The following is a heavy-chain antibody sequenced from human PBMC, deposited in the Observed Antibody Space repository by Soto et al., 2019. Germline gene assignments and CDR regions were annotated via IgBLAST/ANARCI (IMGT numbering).Heavy chain of an antibody. CDR3: ARDRRSGGHDY. CDR1: GYTFTYYP. Sequence: QVQLVQSGTEVKKPGASVKVSCKASGYTFTYYPMHWVRQAPGQRLEWMGWINPDNGNTKYSQNFQGRVTITRDTSATTTYMELSSLKSEDTAVYYCARDRRSGGHDYWGQGTLVLVSS. D-gene: IGHD3-10*01. CDR2: INPDNGNT. J-gene: IGHJ4*02. V-gene: IGHV1-3*01.